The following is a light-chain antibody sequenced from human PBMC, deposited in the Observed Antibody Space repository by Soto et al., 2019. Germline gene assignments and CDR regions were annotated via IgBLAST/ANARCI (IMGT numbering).Light chain of an antibody. CDR1: QRVXYTSKNKNY. V-gene: IGKV4-1*01. J-gene: IGKJ1*01. Sequence: PDAPAVCIAERATIXCKSXQRVXYTSKNKNYLAWYQQKPGQPPKLLIYWASTREPGVPDRFSGSGSGTDFTLTISSLQTEDVALYYCQQYYTTPRTFCQGTKVDIK. CDR3: QQYYTTPRT. CDR2: WAS.